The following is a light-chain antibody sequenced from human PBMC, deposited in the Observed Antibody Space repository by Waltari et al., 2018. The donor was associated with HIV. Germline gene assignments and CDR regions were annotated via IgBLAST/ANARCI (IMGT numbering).Light chain of an antibody. CDR1: QSGGSY. V-gene: IGKV3-15*01. J-gene: IGKJ4*01. Sequence: VMTQSPATLSVSPGGRATLSCRASQSGGSYFAWYQQKPGQAPRLLIDGASTRATDIPTRFSGSGSGTEFTLTISSLQSEDCAVYYCHQYNKWPRGTFGGGTKVEV. CDR2: GAS. CDR3: HQYNKWPRGT.